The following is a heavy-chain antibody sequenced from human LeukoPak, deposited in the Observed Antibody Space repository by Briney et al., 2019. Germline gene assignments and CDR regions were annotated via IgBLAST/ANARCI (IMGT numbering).Heavy chain of an antibody. CDR3: ACAAGYSYDNWFDP. CDR1: GGPVISGSYY. J-gene: IGHJ5*02. V-gene: IGHV4-61*01. CDR2: VSHSGNT. D-gene: IGHD5-18*01. Sequence: SETLSLTCTVSGGPVISGSYYWSWIRQPPGKELEWIGYVSHSGNTNYNPSLKSRVTISVDTSKNQFSLKLSSVTAADTAVYYCACAAGYSYDNWFDPWGQGTLVTVSS.